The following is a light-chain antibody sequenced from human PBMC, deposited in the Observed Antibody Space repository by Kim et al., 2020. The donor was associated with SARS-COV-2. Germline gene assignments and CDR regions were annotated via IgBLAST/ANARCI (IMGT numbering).Light chain of an antibody. CDR3: NSRDSNDNGV. CDR2: GKN. CDR1: SLRSYY. J-gene: IGLJ2*01. V-gene: IGLV3-19*01. Sequence: SSELTQDSAVSVALGQTVSITCQGDSLRSYYATWYQQKPGQAPIPVIYGKNNRPSGIPDRFSGSSSGNTAPLTITGTQAGDEADYYCNSRDSNDNGVFGG.